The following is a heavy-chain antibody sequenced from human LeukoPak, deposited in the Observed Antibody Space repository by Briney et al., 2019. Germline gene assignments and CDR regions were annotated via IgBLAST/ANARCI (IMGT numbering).Heavy chain of an antibody. D-gene: IGHD2-15*01. V-gene: IGHV3-21*01. CDR1: RFTFSSYS. Sequence: GGSLRLSCAASRFTFSSYSMNWVRQAPGKGLEWVSSISSSGSYIYYADSVKGRFTISRDNAKNSLFLQMNSLRAEDTAVYYCARDTPWGSGGSCFDYWGQGTLVTVSS. CDR3: ARDTPWGSGGSCFDY. CDR2: ISSSGSYI. J-gene: IGHJ4*02.